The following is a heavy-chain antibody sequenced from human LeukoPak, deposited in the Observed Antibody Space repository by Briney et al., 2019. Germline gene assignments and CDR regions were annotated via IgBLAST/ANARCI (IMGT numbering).Heavy chain of an antibody. J-gene: IGHJ4*02. D-gene: IGHD7-27*01. CDR1: GFTFGNYE. CDR3: ARDLGTSAITGH. CDR2: ISSSGRTT. Sequence: GGSLRLSCAASGFTFGNYEMNWARQAPGKGLEWVSYISSSGRTTHYADSVKGRFTISRDNAKNSLYLQLNSLRVEDTAVYYCARDLGTSAITGHWGQGTLVTVSS. V-gene: IGHV3-48*03.